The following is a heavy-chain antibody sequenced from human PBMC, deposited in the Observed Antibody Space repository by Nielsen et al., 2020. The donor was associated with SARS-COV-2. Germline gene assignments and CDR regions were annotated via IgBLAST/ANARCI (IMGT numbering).Heavy chain of an antibody. Sequence: GESLKISCAASGFTFSSYGMSWVRQAPGKGLEWVSGISTGGGSTYYADSVKGRFTISRDNSKNTLYLQMDSLRAEDTAVYYCARDGRIGYGVYLDYWGQGTPVTVSS. CDR3: ARDGRIGYGVYLDY. CDR1: GFTFSSYG. V-gene: IGHV3-23*01. J-gene: IGHJ4*02. D-gene: IGHD5-12*01. CDR2: ISTGGGST.